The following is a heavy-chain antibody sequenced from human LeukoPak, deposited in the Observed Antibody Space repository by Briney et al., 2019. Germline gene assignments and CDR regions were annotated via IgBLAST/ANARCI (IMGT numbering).Heavy chain of an antibody. D-gene: IGHD4-17*01. CDR1: RYTLTELS. CDR3: ATDPSYGDSNTSGY. J-gene: IGHJ4*02. CDR2: FDPEDGET. Sequence: ASVKVSCKVSRYTLTELSMHWVRQAPGKGLEWMGGFDPEDGETIYAQKFQGRVTMTEDTSTDTDYMELSSLRSEDTAVYYCATDPSYGDSNTSGYWGQGTLVTVSS. V-gene: IGHV1-24*01.